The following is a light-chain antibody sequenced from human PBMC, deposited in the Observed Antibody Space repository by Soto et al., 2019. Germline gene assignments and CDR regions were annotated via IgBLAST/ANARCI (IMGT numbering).Light chain of an antibody. CDR3: QHYVTSLTT. J-gene: IGKJ1*01. Sequence: EIVLTQSPGTLSLSPGERATLSCGASQSVTSNYLAWYQQKPGQAPRLLIFGASIRVTGIPDRFIGSGSGTDFPLTLSRLEPEDFAVYYCQHYVTSLTTFGQGTKVEVK. CDR1: QSVTSNY. V-gene: IGKV3-20*01. CDR2: GAS.